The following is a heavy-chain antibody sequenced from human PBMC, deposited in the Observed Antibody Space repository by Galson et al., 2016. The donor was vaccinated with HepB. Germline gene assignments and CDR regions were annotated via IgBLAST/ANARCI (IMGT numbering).Heavy chain of an antibody. CDR2: IRRKAAGGTT. CDR3: ATPSTSSGSFRSYYYPLDV. CDR1: GFISSNAW. V-gene: IGHV3-15*01. J-gene: IGHJ6*02. Sequence: SLRLSCAASGFISSNAWMSWVRQAPGKGLEWVGHIRRKAAGGTTDYAAPVNGSLAISSDDSKNTLFRQMNRLKSEDTAVYYCATPSTSSGSFRSYYYPLDVWGQGTTVIVSS. D-gene: IGHD3-22*01.